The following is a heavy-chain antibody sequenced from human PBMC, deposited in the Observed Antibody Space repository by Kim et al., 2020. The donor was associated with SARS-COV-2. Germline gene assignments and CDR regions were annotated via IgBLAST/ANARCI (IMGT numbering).Heavy chain of an antibody. V-gene: IGHV3-23*01. Sequence: GGSLRLSCAASGFTFSSYAMSWVRQAPGKGLEWVAAISGSGGSTYYADSVKGRFTISRDNSKNTLYLQMNSLRAEDTAVYYCAKERELRYFDWLFPDPLFVYWGQGTLFTLSS. J-gene: IGHJ4*02. CDR3: AKERELRYFDWLFPDPLFVY. D-gene: IGHD3-9*01. CDR2: ISGSGGST. CDR1: GFTFSSYA.